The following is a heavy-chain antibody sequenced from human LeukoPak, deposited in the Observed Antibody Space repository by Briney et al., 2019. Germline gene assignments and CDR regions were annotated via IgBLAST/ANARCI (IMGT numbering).Heavy chain of an antibody. D-gene: IGHD6-19*01. CDR1: GFTFSSCA. CDR2: INGGGAGT. Sequence: PGGSLRLSCAASGFTFSSCALSWVRQAPAKGLEWVSTINGGGAGTKYADSVKGRFAISRDNSNNTLYLQMNSMRAEDTAVYYCAKYNSAWYEDYWGQGALVTVSS. J-gene: IGHJ4*02. V-gene: IGHV3-23*01. CDR3: AKYNSAWYEDY.